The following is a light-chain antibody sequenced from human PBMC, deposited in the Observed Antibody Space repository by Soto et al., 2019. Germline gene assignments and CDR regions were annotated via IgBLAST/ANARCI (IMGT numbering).Light chain of an antibody. V-gene: IGKV3-11*01. J-gene: IGKJ3*01. CDR2: DAS. Sequence: EIVLTQSPAALSSSPGERVTLSCRASQSVGTSLAWYQQKPGQTPRLVIYDASSRAPAIAGWFSGSGSGTDFYPTISSRVPEDVAISYCQQRRNWPPFTFGPGTKVNIK. CDR1: QSVGTS. CDR3: QQRRNWPPFT.